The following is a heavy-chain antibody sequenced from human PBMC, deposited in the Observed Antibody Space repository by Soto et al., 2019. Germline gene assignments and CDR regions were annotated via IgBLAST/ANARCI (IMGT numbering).Heavy chain of an antibody. J-gene: IGHJ4*02. D-gene: IGHD3-22*01. CDR1: GGTFSSYA. CDR3: ARDQYYYDSSGYPRFDY. V-gene: IGHV1-69*01. CDR2: IIPTFGTA. Sequence: QVQLVQSGAEVKKPGSSVKVSCKASGGTFSSYAISWVRQAPGQGLEWMGGIIPTFGTANYAQKFQGRVTITADESTSTAYMELSSLRSEDTAVYYCARDQYYYDSSGYPRFDYWGQGTLVTVSS.